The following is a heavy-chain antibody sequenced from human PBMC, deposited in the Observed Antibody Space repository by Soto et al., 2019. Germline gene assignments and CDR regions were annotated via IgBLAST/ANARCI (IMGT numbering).Heavy chain of an antibody. D-gene: IGHD3-3*01. Sequence: GSLGLSCAASGFTLRSYAMSWVRQAPGKGLEWVSAISGSGGSTYYADSGKGRFTISRDNSKNTLYLQMNSLRAEDTAVYYCAKDRDDFWRGYKPYYYGMDVWGQGTTVTCSS. J-gene: IGHJ6*02. CDR3: AKDRDDFWRGYKPYYYGMDV. CDR2: ISGSGGST. CDR1: GFTLRSYA. V-gene: IGHV3-23*01.